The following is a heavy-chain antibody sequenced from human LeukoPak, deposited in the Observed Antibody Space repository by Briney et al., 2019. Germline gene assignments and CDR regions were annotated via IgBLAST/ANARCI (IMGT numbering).Heavy chain of an antibody. CDR1: GSSFTNYW. CDR3: ARQYSGTYSRSFYY. V-gene: IGHV5-51*01. Sequence: GGSLKISYKGSGSSFTNYWSGWVRQMPGKGLERMGVIYPGDSDTRDSPSFQGQVTISADKSISTAYLQWSSLKGSDTATYYCARQYSGTYSRSFYYWGQGTLVTVSS. CDR2: IYPGDSDT. J-gene: IGHJ4*02. D-gene: IGHD3-10*01.